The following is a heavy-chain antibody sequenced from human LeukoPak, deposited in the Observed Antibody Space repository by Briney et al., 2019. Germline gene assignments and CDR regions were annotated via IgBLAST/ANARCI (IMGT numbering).Heavy chain of an antibody. Sequence: GGSLRLSCAASGFTFSSYGMHWARQAPGKGLEWVAVIWYDGSIKYYADSVKGRFTISRDNSKNTLYLQMNSLRAEDTAVYYCARDRGRYYGSGSYRPGGMDVWGKGTTVTVSS. J-gene: IGHJ6*04. CDR1: GFTFSSYG. CDR3: ARDRGRYYGSGSYRPGGMDV. D-gene: IGHD3-10*01. CDR2: IWYDGSIK. V-gene: IGHV3-33*01.